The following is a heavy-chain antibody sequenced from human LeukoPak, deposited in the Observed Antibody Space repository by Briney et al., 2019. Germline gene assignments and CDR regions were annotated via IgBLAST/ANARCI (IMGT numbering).Heavy chain of an antibody. D-gene: IGHD2-15*01. Sequence: GGSLRLSCAASGFTFSSYAMHWVRQAPGKGLEWVAVISYDGSNKYYADSVKGRFTISRDNSKNTLYLQMNSLRAEDTAVYYCASDRRDIVVVVAATYRYYGMDVWGNGTTVTVSS. CDR2: ISYDGSNK. CDR3: ASDRRDIVVVVAATYRYYGMDV. V-gene: IGHV3-30*04. CDR1: GFTFSSYA. J-gene: IGHJ6*04.